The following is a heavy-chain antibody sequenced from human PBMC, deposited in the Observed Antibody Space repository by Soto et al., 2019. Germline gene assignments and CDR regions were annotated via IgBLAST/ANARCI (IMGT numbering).Heavy chain of an antibody. CDR3: ARGNYYYYGMDV. Sequence: PSETLSLTCTVSGGPVSSGSYYWSWIRQPPGKGLEWIGYIYYSGSTNYNPSLKSRVTISVDTSKNQFSLKLSSVTAADTAVYYCARGNYYYYGMDVWGQGTTVTVSS. CDR2: IYYSGST. J-gene: IGHJ6*02. CDR1: GGPVSSGSYY. V-gene: IGHV4-61*01.